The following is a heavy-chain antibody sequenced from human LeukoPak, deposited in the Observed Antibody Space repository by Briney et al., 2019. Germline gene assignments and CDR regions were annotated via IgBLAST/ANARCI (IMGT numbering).Heavy chain of an antibody. CDR3: AKSLYYDILTGDYGMDV. CDR2: ISGSGGST. D-gene: IGHD3-9*01. V-gene: IGHV3-23*01. CDR1: GFTFSSYA. Sequence: GASLRLSCAAFGFTFSSYAMSWVRQAPAKGLEWVSAISGSGGSTYCADSVKGRFTISRDNSKNTLYLQMNSLRAEDTAVYYCAKSLYYDILTGDYGMDVWGQGTTVTVSS. J-gene: IGHJ6*02.